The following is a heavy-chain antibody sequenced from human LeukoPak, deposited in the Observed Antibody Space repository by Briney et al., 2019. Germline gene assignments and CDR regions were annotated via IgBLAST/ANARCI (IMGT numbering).Heavy chain of an antibody. CDR3: ATLWDYYFDY. D-gene: IGHD1-26*01. V-gene: IGHV4-59*08. CDR1: GGSISSYC. Sequence: SETLSLTCTVSGGSISSYCWTWIRQPPGKGLEWIGYIYHSGSTNYNPSLKSRVTMSLDTSKNQFSLKLNSMTAADTAVYYCATLWDYYFDYWGQGNLVTVSS. CDR2: IYHSGST. J-gene: IGHJ4*02.